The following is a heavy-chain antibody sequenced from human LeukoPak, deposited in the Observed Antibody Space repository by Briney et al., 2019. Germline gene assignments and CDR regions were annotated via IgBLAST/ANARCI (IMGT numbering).Heavy chain of an antibody. CDR3: ARSEVVVAFRLDY. V-gene: IGHV3-64*01. Sequence: GGSLRLSCAASGFTFSSYAMHWVRQAPGKGLEYVSAISSNGGSTYYANSVKGRFTISRDNSKHTLYLQMGSLRAEDMAVYYCARSEVVVAFRLDYWGQGTLVTVSS. CDR2: ISSNGGST. D-gene: IGHD2-15*01. J-gene: IGHJ4*02. CDR1: GFTFSSYA.